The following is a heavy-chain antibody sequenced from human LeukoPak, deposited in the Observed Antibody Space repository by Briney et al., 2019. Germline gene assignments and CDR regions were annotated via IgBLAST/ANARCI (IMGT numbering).Heavy chain of an antibody. CDR1: GFTVSSNY. CDR2: IYSGGST. V-gene: IGHV3-66*01. J-gene: IGHJ4*02. CDR3: ARDVSVGLDY. Sequence: PGGSLRLSCAASGFTVSSNYMSWVRQAPGKGLEWVSVIYSGGSTYYADSVKGRFTISKDNAKNSLYLQMNSLRAEDTAVYYCARDVSVGLDYWGQGTLVTVSS.